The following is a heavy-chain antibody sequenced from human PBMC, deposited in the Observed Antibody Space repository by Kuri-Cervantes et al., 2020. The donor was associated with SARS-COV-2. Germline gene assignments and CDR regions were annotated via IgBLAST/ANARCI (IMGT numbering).Heavy chain of an antibody. Sequence: LSLTCAASGFTFSDYYMSWIRQAPGKGLEWVSYISSSSSSYTNYADSVKGRFTISRDNAKNSLYLQMNSLRAEDTAVYYCAVIQNSGSYSTRSSYFDYWGQGTLVTVSS. CDR1: GFTFSDYY. V-gene: IGHV3-11*03. CDR3: AVIQNSGSYSTRSSYFDY. D-gene: IGHD1-26*01. CDR2: ISSSSSSYT. J-gene: IGHJ4*02.